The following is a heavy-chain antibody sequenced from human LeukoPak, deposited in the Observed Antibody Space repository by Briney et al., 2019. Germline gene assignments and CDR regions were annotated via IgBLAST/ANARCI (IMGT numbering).Heavy chain of an antibody. CDR2: FDPEDGET. V-gene: IGHV1-24*01. CDR3: ATPGGSGSYYNPFDY. CDR1: GYTLTELS. D-gene: IGHD3-10*01. J-gene: IGHJ4*02. Sequence: GASVKVSCKVSGYTLTELSMHWVRQAPGKGLEWMGGFDPEDGETIYAQKFQGRVTMTEDTSTDTAYMELGSLRSEDTAVYYCATPGGSGSYYNPFDYWGQGTLVTVSS.